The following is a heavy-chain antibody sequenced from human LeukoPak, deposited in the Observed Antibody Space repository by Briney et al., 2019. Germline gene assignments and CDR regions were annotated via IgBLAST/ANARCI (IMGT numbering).Heavy chain of an antibody. CDR1: GFTFSDYY. CDR3: ARDQSHYPPCWFDP. V-gene: IGHV3-11*01. D-gene: IGHD1-26*01. Sequence: AGGSLRLSCAASGFTFSDYYMSWIRQAPGKGLEWVSYISSSGSTIYYADSVKGRFTISRDNAKNSLYLQMNSLRAEDTAVYYCARDQSHYPPCWFDPWGQGTLVTVSS. CDR2: ISSSGSTI. J-gene: IGHJ5*02.